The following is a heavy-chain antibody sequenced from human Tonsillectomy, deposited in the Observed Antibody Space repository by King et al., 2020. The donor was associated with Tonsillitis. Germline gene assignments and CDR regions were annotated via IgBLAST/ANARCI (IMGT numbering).Heavy chain of an antibody. CDR2: IYHSGST. V-gene: IGHV4-38-2*01. Sequence: QLQESGPGLVKPSETLSLTCAVSGYSISSGYYWGWIRQPPGKGLEWIGSIYHSGSTYYNPSLKSRVTISVDTSKNQFSLKLSSVTAADTAVYYCARGSGWLQSPDYGGQGILVTVSS. D-gene: IGHD5-24*01. CDR3: ARGSGWLQSPDY. J-gene: IGHJ4*02. CDR1: GYSISSGYY.